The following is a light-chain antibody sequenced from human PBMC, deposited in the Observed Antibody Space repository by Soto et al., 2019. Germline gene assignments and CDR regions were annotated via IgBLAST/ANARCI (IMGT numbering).Light chain of an antibody. CDR2: GAS. Sequence: EIVLPQSPGTLSLSPGERDTLSCRASQSVSSSYLAWYQQKPGQAPRLLIYGASSRATGIPDRFSGSGSGTDFTLTISRLEPEDFAVYYCQQYGSSQTFGQGTRWIS. CDR3: QQYGSSQT. J-gene: IGKJ1*01. CDR1: QSVSSSY. V-gene: IGKV3-20*01.